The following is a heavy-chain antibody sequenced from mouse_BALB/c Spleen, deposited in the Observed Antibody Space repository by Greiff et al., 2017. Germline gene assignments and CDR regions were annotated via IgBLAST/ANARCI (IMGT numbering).Heavy chain of an antibody. V-gene: IGHV1S135*01. CDR2: IDPFNGGT. Sequence: VQLKESGPELMKPGASVKISCKASGYSFTSYYMHWVKQSHGKSLEWIGYIDPFNGGTSYNQKFKGKATLTVDKSSSTAYMHLSSLTSEDSAVYYCARGLYYAMDYWGQGTSVTVSS. CDR1: GYSFTSYY. CDR3: ARGLYYAMDY. J-gene: IGHJ4*01.